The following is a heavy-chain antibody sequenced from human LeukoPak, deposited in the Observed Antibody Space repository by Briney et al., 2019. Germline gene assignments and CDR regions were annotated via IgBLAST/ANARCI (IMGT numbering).Heavy chain of an antibody. Sequence: GGSLRLSCAASGFTFSSYAMHWVRQAPGKGLEWVAVISYDGSNRYYADSVKGRFTISRDNSKNTLYLQMNSLRAEDTAVYYCAKGGYSGYDGPLDYWGQGTLVTVSS. CDR2: ISYDGSNR. D-gene: IGHD5-12*01. J-gene: IGHJ4*02. V-gene: IGHV3-30-3*01. CDR1: GFTFSSYA. CDR3: AKGGYSGYDGPLDY.